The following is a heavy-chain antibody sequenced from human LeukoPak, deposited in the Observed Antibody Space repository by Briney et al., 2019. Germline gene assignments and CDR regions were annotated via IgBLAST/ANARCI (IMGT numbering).Heavy chain of an antibody. CDR2: INYSGNT. CDR1: GGSISDFY. V-gene: IGHV4-59*01. CDR3: ARDLRSKWPNWYFDL. Sequence: SETLSLTYTVSGGSISDFYWSWIRQPPGKGLEWSGYINYSGNTNSNPSLKSRVTISVDTSKNQFSLKLSSVTAADTAVYYCARDLRSKWPNWYFDLWGRGTLVTVSS. D-gene: IGHD6-13*01. J-gene: IGHJ2*01.